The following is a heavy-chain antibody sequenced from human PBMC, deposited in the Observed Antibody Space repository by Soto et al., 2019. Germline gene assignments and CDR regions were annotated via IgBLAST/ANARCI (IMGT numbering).Heavy chain of an antibody. J-gene: IGHJ4*02. Sequence: SETLSLTCAVSGGSNSSGGYYWSWIRQHPGKGLEWIGYIYYSGSTYYNPSLKSRVTISVDTSKNQFSLKLSSVTAADTAVYYCAGVRGINVFDYWGPGTLVTVSS. D-gene: IGHD3-10*01. CDR1: GGSNSSGGYY. CDR3: AGVRGINVFDY. CDR2: IYYSGST. V-gene: IGHV4-31*11.